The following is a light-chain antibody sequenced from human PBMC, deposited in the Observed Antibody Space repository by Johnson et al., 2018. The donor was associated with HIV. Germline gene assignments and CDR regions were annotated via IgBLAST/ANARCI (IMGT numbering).Light chain of an antibody. J-gene: IGLJ1*01. CDR3: GTRGSSLGAWC. V-gene: IGLV1-51*01. CDR1: SSNIGNNY. Sequence: QSVLTQPPSVSAAPGQKVTISCSGSSSNIGNNYVSWYQQLPGTAPKLLIYDNNKRPSGIPDRFSGSKSGTSATLGITGLQTGDEADYYCGTRGSSLGAWCFGTGTKGTVL. CDR2: DNN.